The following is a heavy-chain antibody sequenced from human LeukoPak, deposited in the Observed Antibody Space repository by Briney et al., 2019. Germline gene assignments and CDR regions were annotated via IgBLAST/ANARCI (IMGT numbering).Heavy chain of an antibody. V-gene: IGHV2-5*02. CDR2: IYWDNDK. CDR3: AHEQRGTLDY. J-gene: IGHJ4*02. D-gene: IGHD1/OR15-1a*01. CDR1: GFSLSTSGVD. Sequence: SGPTLVKPTQTLTLTCTFSGFSLSTSGVDVAWIRQPPGKALEWLALIYWDNDKRYSPSLESRLTITKDPSKNQVVLTMTNMDPVDTATYYCAHEQRGTLDYWGQGTLVTVSS.